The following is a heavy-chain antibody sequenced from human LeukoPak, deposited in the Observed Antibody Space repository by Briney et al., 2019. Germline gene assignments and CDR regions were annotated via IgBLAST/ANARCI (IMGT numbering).Heavy chain of an antibody. CDR2: TRDKARGYTT. V-gene: IGHV3-72*01. CDR3: ARDGGGGDNSAFDI. Sequence: GGSLRLSCAASGVILSDHQMDWVRQAPGKGLEWVGRTRDKARGYTTEYAAPVKGRFTVSRDDSQTSVYLQMDSLKIEDTAVYFCARDGGGGDNSAFDIWGQGTVVTVSS. CDR1: GVILSDHQ. J-gene: IGHJ3*02. D-gene: IGHD3-16*01.